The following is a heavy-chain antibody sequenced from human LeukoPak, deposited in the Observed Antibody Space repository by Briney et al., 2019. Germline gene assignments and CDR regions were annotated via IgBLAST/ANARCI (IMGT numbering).Heavy chain of an antibody. CDR2: IYYGGTT. CDR1: GGSISSSNYY. D-gene: IGHD1-26*01. Sequence: SETVSLTCTVSGGSISSSNYYWGWVRQPPGKGLEWIGSIYYGGTTYYNPSLKSRITISVDTSRHQFSLKLSSVTAADTAVYYCTRRPVVGAALRTCYFDYWGQGALVTVSS. J-gene: IGHJ4*02. CDR3: TRRPVVGAALRTCYFDY. V-gene: IGHV4-39*01.